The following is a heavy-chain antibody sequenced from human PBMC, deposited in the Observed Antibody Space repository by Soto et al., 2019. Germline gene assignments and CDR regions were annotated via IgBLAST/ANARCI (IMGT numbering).Heavy chain of an antibody. CDR2: IYSGGST. Sequence: GGSLRLSCAASGFTVSSNYMSWVRQAPGKGLEWVSVIYSGGSTYYADSVKGRFTISRDNSKNTLYLQMNSLRAEDTAVYYCASPAGYDILTDDAFDIWGQGTMVTVSS. J-gene: IGHJ3*02. D-gene: IGHD3-9*01. CDR1: GFTVSSNY. CDR3: ASPAGYDILTDDAFDI. V-gene: IGHV3-66*01.